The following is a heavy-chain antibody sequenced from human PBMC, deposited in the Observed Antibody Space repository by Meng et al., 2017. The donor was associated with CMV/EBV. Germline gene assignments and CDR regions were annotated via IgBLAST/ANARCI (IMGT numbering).Heavy chain of an antibody. CDR2: IIPSSGST. CDR3: ARNYGDYVFDY. D-gene: IGHD4-17*01. CDR1: GYTFTRFH. V-gene: IGHV1-46*01. J-gene: IGHJ4*02. Sequence: ASVKVSCKTSGYTFTRFHMHWVRQAPGQGPEWMGKIIPSSGSTTYAPRFQGKVTMTRDTSTSTVYREQNSLRSQDAAVYSCARNYGDYVFDYWGQGTLVTVSS.